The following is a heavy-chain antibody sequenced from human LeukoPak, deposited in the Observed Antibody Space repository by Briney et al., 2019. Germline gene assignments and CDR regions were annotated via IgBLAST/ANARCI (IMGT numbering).Heavy chain of an antibody. CDR2: INPSGGST. CDR1: GYTFTSYY. J-gene: IGHJ4*02. D-gene: IGHD2-15*01. Sequence: GASVKVSRKASGYTFTSYYMHWVRQAPGQGLEWMGIINPSGGSTSYAQKFQGRVTMTRDTSTSTVYMELSSLRSEDTAVYYCARAPDLVVVVAATLDYWGQGTLVTVSS. V-gene: IGHV1-46*03. CDR3: ARAPDLVVVVAATLDY.